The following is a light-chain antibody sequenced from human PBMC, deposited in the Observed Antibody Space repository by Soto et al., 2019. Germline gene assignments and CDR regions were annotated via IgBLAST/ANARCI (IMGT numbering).Light chain of an antibody. CDR1: QSISSY. V-gene: IGKV1-39*01. CDR3: QKSSRTPHT. CDR2: AAS. J-gene: IGKJ3*01. Sequence: DIQMTQSPSSLSASVGDRVTITCRASQSISSYLNWYQQKPGKAPKLLIYAASSLQSGVPSRFSGSGDLTHFTLTIHPLQPEAFATYYCQKSSRTPHTFGPGTKVEIK.